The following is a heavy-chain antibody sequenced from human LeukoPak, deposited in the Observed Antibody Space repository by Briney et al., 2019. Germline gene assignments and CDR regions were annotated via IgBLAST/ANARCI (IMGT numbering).Heavy chain of an antibody. D-gene: IGHD3-22*01. J-gene: IGHJ4*02. V-gene: IGHV3-53*01. CDR3: ATLESSGYRDYYFDY. Sequence: GGSLRLSCAASGFTVSSNYMSWVRQAPGKGLEWVSVIYSGGSTYYADSVKGRFTISRDNSKNTLYLQMNSLRAEDTAVYYCATLESSGYRDYYFDYWGQGTLVTVSS. CDR2: IYSGGST. CDR1: GFTVSSNY.